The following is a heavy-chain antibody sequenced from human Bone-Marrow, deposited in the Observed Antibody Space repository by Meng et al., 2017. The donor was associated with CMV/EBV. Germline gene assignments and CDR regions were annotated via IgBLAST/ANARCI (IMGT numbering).Heavy chain of an antibody. CDR1: GFTFSSYS. D-gene: IGHD6-6*01. CDR2: ISSSSSYI. V-gene: IGHV3-21*01. Sequence: GESLKISCAASGFTFSSYSMNWVRQAPGKGLEWISSISSSSSYIYYADSVKGRFTISRDNAKNSLYLQMNSLRAEDTAVYYCARDMIAYIAARPGPYYHGMDVWGQGTTVTVSS. J-gene: IGHJ6*02. CDR3: ARDMIAYIAARPGPYYHGMDV.